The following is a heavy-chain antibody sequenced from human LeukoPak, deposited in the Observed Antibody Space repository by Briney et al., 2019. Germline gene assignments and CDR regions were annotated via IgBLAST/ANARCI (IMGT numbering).Heavy chain of an antibody. CDR1: GFTFSSYS. Sequence: GGSLRLSCAASGFTFSSYSMNWVRQAPGMGLEWVSFVSSSSSYIYYADSVKGRFTISRDNAKNSLYLQMNSLRAEDTAVYYCARAPQKYYYDTSGFNHFDYWGQGTLVTVSS. CDR3: ARAPQKYYYDTSGFNHFDY. J-gene: IGHJ4*02. CDR2: VSSSSSYI. D-gene: IGHD3-22*01. V-gene: IGHV3-21*01.